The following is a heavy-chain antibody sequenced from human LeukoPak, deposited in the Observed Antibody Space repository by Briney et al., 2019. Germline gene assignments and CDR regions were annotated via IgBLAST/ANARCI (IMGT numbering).Heavy chain of an antibody. CDR2: TSSSDAGT. V-gene: IGHV3-23*01. CDR3: AKAPVTSCRGAYCYPFDS. CDR1: GFTLSTYA. D-gene: IGHD2-21*01. Sequence: GESLKISCAASGFTLSTYAMSWVRQTPGKGLEWVAATSSSDAGTYHADSVRGRFTISRDNSKNTLYLQMNSLRAEDAAVYFCAKAPVTSCRGAYCYPFDSWGQGTLVTVSS. J-gene: IGHJ4*02.